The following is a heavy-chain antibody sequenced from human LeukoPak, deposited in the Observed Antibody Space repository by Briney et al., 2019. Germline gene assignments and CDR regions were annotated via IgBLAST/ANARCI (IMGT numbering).Heavy chain of an antibody. CDR2: IKSKTDGGTT. CDR3: ANSRLAVAGLDY. D-gene: IGHD6-19*01. CDR1: GFTFSNAW. J-gene: IGHJ4*02. V-gene: IGHV3-15*01. Sequence: PGGSLRLSCAASGFTFSNAWMSWVRQAPGKGLEWVGRIKSKTDGGTTDYAAPVKGRFTISRDDSKNTLYLQMNSLRAEDTAVYYCANSRLAVAGLDYWGQGTLVTVSS.